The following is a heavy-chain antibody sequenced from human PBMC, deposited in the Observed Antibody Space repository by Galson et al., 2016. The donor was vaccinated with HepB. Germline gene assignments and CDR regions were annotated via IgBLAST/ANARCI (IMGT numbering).Heavy chain of an antibody. CDR1: GYTFTSSG. CDR2: INAGDGNT. J-gene: IGHJ5*02. CDR3: ARKGLDP. Sequence: SVKVSCKASGYTFTSSGMHWVRQAPGQRLEWMGWINAGDGNTRCSQKFQGRVTITRDTSASTAYMELSSLRSEDTAAYYCARKGLDPWGQGTLVTVSS. V-gene: IGHV1-3*01.